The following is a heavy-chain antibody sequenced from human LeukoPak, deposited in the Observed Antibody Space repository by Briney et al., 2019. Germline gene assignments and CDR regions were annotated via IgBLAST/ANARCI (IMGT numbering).Heavy chain of an antibody. CDR1: GDSISSYY. D-gene: IGHD3-10*01. V-gene: IGHV4-59*08. CDR2: IYYSGST. Sequence: SETLSLTCTVSGDSISSYYWSWIRQPPGKGLEWIGYIYYSGSTNYNPSLESRITISVDTSKYQFSLKLTSVTAADTTVYYCARGPIHYGSGSYPYWGQGTLVTVSS. J-gene: IGHJ4*02. CDR3: ARGPIHYGSGSYPY.